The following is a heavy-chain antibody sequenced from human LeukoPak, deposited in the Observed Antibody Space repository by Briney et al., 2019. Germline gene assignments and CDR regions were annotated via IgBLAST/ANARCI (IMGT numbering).Heavy chain of an antibody. CDR1: GVTLSPYG. CDR3: AKEGTPHVSTWYDL. J-gene: IGHJ5*02. Sequence: PGGSLRLSCAASGVTLSPYGMHWVRQAPGKGLEWVAVISYEGGTQHYADSVKGRFIISRDNPRNTLYLQMNILRTEGTAVYYCAKEGTPHVSTWYDLWGQGTQVIVSS. D-gene: IGHD3-10*01. CDR2: ISYEGGTQ. V-gene: IGHV3-30*18.